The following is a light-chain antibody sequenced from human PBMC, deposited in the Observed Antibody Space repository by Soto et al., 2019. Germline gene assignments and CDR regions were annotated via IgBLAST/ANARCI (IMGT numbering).Light chain of an antibody. J-gene: IGLJ1*01. Sequence: QSVLTQPPSASGSPGQSVTISCTGTSSDVGGYNYVSWYQQHPGKAPKLMIYEVSKRPSGVPDRFSGSKSGNTASLTVSGLQAGDEADYYCSSYAGSSNVFGTGTKVTVL. CDR3: SSYAGSSNV. V-gene: IGLV2-8*01. CDR1: SSDVGGYNY. CDR2: EVS.